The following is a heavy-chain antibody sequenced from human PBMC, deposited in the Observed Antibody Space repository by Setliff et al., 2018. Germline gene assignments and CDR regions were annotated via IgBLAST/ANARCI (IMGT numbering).Heavy chain of an antibody. J-gene: IGHJ5*02. D-gene: IGHD3-3*01. V-gene: IGHV4-59*08. CDR2: FSYGVST. Sequence: PSETLSLTCTVSGDSLSSSYWGWIRQPPGEGLEWIGRFSYGVSTIYNPSLESRVTFSVDTSKNQFSLKLTSVTAADTAVYYCARRVLECGRTACPLGGSYNWFDPWGQGIEVTVSS. CDR1: GDSLSSSY. CDR3: ARRVLECGRTACPLGGSYNWFDP.